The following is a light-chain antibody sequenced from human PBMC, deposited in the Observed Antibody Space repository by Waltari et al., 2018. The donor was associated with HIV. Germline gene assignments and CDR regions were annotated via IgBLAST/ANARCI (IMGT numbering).Light chain of an antibody. CDR3: QAWDTGTAS. CDR1: NLGPKY. CDR2: QDN. J-gene: IGLJ2*01. V-gene: IGLV3-1*01. Sequence: SYDLTQPPSVSLSPGQTASITCSGDNLGPKYVCWYQQKPGQSPVLFIYQDNKLHSGIPERFSGSNSGNTATLTISGTQAMDEADYYCQAWDTGTASFGGGTRLTVL.